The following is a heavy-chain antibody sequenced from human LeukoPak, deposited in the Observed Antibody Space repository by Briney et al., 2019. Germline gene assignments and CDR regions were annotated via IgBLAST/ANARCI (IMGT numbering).Heavy chain of an antibody. CDR1: GGSISSSNW. V-gene: IGHV4-4*02. CDR2: IYHSGST. J-gene: IGHJ6*02. D-gene: IGHD6-19*01. Sequence: SGTLSLTCAVSGGSISSSNWWSWVRQPPGQGLEWIGEIYHSGSTNYNPSLKSRVTISVDTSKNQFSLKLSSVTAADTAVYYCARAPIRGLAVAYGMDVWGQGTTVTVSS. CDR3: ARAPIRGLAVAYGMDV.